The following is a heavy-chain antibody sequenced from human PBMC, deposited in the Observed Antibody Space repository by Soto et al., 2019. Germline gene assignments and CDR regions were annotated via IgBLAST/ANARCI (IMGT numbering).Heavy chain of an antibody. J-gene: IGHJ4*02. D-gene: IGHD5-12*01. V-gene: IGHV2-5*02. CDR1: GFALSTRGVG. Sequence: QITLKESGPTLVKPTQTLTLTCSFSGFALSTRGVGLGRIRQPPGKALEWLALIFWDDDKWYSPSLRSRLTVTEDTSKNQVVLTMTNMDPVYTATYYCAHRSRGYGYYFDQWGQGTLVTVSS. CDR2: IFWDDDK. CDR3: AHRSRGYGYYFDQ.